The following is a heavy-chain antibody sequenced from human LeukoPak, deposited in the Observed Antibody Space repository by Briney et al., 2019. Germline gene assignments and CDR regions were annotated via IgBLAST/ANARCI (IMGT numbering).Heavy chain of an antibody. V-gene: IGHV5-51*01. J-gene: IGHJ2*01. CDR3: ARPGYDGFCSSTSCSSYFDL. CDR1: GYILTNNW. CDR2: IYPGYSDA. D-gene: IGHD2-2*01. Sequence: GESLKISCKVSGYILTNNWIGWVRQVPGKGLEWMGLIYPGYSDAKYSPSFQGQVTISADKSISTAYLQWSSLKASDTAMYYCARPGYDGFCSSTSCSSYFDLWGRGTLVTVSS.